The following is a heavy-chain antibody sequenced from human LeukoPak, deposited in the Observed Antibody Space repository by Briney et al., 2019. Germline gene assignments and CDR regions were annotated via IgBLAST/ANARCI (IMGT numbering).Heavy chain of an antibody. J-gene: IGHJ6*02. CDR3: ARDQGNGYNYYHYYGLDV. CDR1: GSTFTDYY. D-gene: IGHD5-24*01. V-gene: IGHV1-2*02. CDR2: INPNSGYT. Sequence: GASVKVSCKASGSTFTDYYLHWVRQAPGQGLGWMGWINPNSGYTNYAQKYQGRATMTRDTYIRTAYIEVSRLTADDTAVYYCARDQGNGYNYYHYYGLDVWGQGTTVTVSS.